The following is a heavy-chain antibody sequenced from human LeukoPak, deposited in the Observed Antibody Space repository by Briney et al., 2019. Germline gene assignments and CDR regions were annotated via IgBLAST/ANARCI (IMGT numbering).Heavy chain of an antibody. D-gene: IGHD3-10*01. Sequence: ASVKVSCKASGYTFTGYYMHWVRQAPGQGLEWMGWINPDSGGTNYAQKFQGRVTMTRDTSISTAYMELSRLRSDDTAVYYCARGGYYGSGRRIDYWGQGTLVTVSS. V-gene: IGHV1-2*02. J-gene: IGHJ4*02. CDR3: ARGGYYGSGRRIDY. CDR1: GYTFTGYY. CDR2: INPDSGGT.